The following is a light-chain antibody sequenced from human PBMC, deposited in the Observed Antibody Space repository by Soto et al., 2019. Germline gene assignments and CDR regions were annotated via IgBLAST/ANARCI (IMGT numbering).Light chain of an antibody. J-gene: IGKJ5*01. CDR2: AAS. CDR3: QQSYSTPPL. V-gene: IGKV1-39*01. Sequence: DIQMTQPPSSLSASVRDRVTITCRASQSISGYLNWYQQKPGKAPKLLIYAASSLQSGVPSRFSGSGSGTDFTLTISSLQPEDFATYYCQQSYSTPPLFGQGTRLEIK. CDR1: QSISGY.